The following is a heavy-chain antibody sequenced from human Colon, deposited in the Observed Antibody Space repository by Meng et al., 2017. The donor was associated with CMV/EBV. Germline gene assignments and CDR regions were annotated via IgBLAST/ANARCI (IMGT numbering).Heavy chain of an antibody. CDR3: ARDVRSSWYQGSVRFDP. V-gene: IGHV3-7*01. J-gene: IGHJ5*02. CDR2: IKQDGSEK. D-gene: IGHD6-13*01. Sequence: SLKISCAASGFTFSSYWMSWVRQAPGKGLEWVANIKQDGSEKYYVDSVKGRFTISRDNAKNSLYVQMNSLRAEDTAVYYCARDVRSSWYQGSVRFDPWGQGTRVTVSS. CDR1: GFTFSSYW.